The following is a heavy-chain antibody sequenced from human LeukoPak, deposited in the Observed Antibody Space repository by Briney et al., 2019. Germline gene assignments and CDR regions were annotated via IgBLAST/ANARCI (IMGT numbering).Heavy chain of an antibody. V-gene: IGHV1-2*02. J-gene: IGHJ4*02. D-gene: IGHD3-10*01. Sequence: ASVKVSCKASGYTFTSYPIHWVRQATGQGLEWMGWINPNSGGTNYAQKFQGRVTMTRDTSISTAYMELSRLRSDDTAVYYCARVLITMVRGAPLVGYWGQGTLVTVSS. CDR2: INPNSGGT. CDR3: ARVLITMVRGAPLVGY. CDR1: GYTFTSYP.